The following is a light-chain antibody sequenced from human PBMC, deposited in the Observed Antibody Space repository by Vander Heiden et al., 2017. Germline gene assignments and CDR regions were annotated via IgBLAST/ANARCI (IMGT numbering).Light chain of an antibody. CDR1: QSVSSY. CDR2: DAS. J-gene: IGKJ4*01. V-gene: IGKV3-11*01. CDR3: QQRSNWPLT. Sequence: EIVLTQSPATLSLSTGDRATLSCRASQSVSSYLAWYQQKPGQAPRFLIYDASNRATGIPARFSGSGSGTDFTLTISSLEPEDFAVYYCQQRSNWPLTFGGGTKVEIK.